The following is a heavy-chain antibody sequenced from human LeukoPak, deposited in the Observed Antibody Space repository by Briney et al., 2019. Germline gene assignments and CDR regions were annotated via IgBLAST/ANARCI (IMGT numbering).Heavy chain of an antibody. CDR1: GYSISSGYY. J-gene: IGHJ6*03. CDR2: IYHSGST. V-gene: IGHV4-38-2*02. CDR3: AREVRYSSSAYYMDV. Sequence: SEILSLTCAVSGYSISSGYYWGWIRQPPGKGLEWIGSIYHSGSTYYNPSLKSRVTISVDTSKNQFSLKLSSVTAADTAVYYCAREVRYSSSAYYMDVWGKGTTVTVSS. D-gene: IGHD6-13*01.